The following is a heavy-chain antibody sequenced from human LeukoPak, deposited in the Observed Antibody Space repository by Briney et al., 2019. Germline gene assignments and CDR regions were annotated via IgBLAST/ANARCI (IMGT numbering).Heavy chain of an antibody. CDR3: ASQEFLWLSEDY. CDR2: IYTSGST. Sequence: SETLSLTCTVSGGSISSYYWSWIRQPAGKGLEWIGRIYTSGSTNYNPSLKSRVTMSVDTSKNQFSLKLSSVTAADTAVYYCASQEFLWLSEDYWGQGTLVTVSS. D-gene: IGHD3-10*01. J-gene: IGHJ4*02. V-gene: IGHV4-4*07. CDR1: GGSISSYY.